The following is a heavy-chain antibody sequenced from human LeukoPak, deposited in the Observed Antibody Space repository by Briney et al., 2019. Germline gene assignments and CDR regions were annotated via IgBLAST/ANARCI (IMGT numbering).Heavy chain of an antibody. J-gene: IGHJ6*03. CDR2: IHHSGST. V-gene: IGHV4-38-2*02. D-gene: IGHD3-3*01. Sequence: SETLSLTCVVSGYSISSGYYWGWIRQPPGKGLEWIATIHHSGSTYYSPSLKSRVTISVDTSKNQFSLKLSSVTAADTAVYYCARDQGTYYDFWSGTNRDYYYYYMDVWGKGTTVTVSS. CDR1: GYSISSGYY. CDR3: ARDQGTYYDFWSGTNRDYYYYYMDV.